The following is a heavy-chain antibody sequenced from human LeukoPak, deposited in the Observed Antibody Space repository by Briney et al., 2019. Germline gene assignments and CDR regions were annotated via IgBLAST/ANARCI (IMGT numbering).Heavy chain of an antibody. CDR1: GFTFDDYG. CDR3: AKDPGEYSYGYRFEY. D-gene: IGHD5-18*01. J-gene: IGHJ4*02. Sequence: GGSLRLSCAASGFTFDDYGMHWVRQAPGKGLEWVSLITWDGVTTYYADSVQGRFTISRDNSKNTLYLQTNSLRAEDTAVYYCAKDPGEYSYGYRFEYWGQGTLVTVS. CDR2: ITWDGVTT. V-gene: IGHV3-43D*04.